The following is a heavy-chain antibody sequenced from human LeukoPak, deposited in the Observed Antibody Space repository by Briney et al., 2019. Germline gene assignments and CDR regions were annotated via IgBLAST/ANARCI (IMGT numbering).Heavy chain of an antibody. V-gene: IGHV3-30*02. D-gene: IGHD6-13*01. CDR1: GFTFSSYS. J-gene: IGHJ6*03. CDR2: IRYDGSNK. CDR3: ATNAAYSSSWYYYYYMDV. Sequence: GGSLRLSCAASGFTFSSYSMNWVRQAPGKGLEWVAFIRYDGSNKYYADSVKGRFTISRDNSKNTLYLQMNSLRAEDTAVYYCATNAAYSSSWYYYYYMDVWGKGTTVTISS.